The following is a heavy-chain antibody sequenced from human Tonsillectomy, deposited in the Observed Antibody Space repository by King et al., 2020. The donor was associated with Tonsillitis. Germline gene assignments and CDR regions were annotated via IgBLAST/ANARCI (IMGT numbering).Heavy chain of an antibody. D-gene: IGHD4-11*01. CDR1: GFTFSSYS. J-gene: IGHJ5*02. Sequence: QLVQSGGGLVKPGGSLRLSCAASGFTFSSYSMNWVRQAPGKGLEWVSSISSSSSYIYYADSVKGRFTISRDNAKNSLYLQMNSLRAEDTAVYYCARDAFTVTSALGWFDPWGQGTLVTVSS. V-gene: IGHV3-21*01. CDR3: ARDAFTVTSALGWFDP. CDR2: ISSSSSYI.